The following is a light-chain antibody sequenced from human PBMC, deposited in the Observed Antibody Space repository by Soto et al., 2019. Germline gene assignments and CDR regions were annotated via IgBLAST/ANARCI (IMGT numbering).Light chain of an antibody. V-gene: IGKV3-11*01. CDR1: QSVGTY. CDR3: QQRRAWPRV. J-gene: IGKJ4*01. Sequence: EIVLTQSPAALSLSPVERATISCRASQSVGTYLVWYQEKPGQAPRLLIYDASKRAIGLPDRFSGSGSGTDFTLTISSLEPGDSAVYYCQQRRAWPRVFGGGTRME. CDR2: DAS.